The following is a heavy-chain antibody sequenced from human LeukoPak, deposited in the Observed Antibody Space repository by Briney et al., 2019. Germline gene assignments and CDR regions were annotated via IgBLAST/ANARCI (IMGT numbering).Heavy chain of an antibody. Sequence: SETLSLTCTVSGGSISSYYWSWVRQFPGQGLEWIGYISDSGSTNYSPSLESRVTISVDTSKNKFFLILSSVTAADTAVYYCARRGGTVVGDTGYHYWYFDNWGQGTLVTVSS. D-gene: IGHD5-12*01. CDR2: ISDSGST. CDR3: ARRGGTVVGDTGYHYWYFDN. CDR1: GGSISSYY. V-gene: IGHV4-59*08. J-gene: IGHJ4*02.